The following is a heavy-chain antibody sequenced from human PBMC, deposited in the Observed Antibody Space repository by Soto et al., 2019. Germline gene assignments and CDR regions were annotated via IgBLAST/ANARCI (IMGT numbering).Heavy chain of an antibody. Sequence: GGSLRLSCSASGFTFSSYAMHWVRQAPGKGLEYVSAISSNGGSTYYADSVKGRFTISRDNSRNTLYLQMSSLKAEDTDVYYFVKDGVQAYYYDSSGYSDAFDIWGQGTMVTVSS. CDR3: VKDGVQAYYYDSSGYSDAFDI. D-gene: IGHD3-22*01. V-gene: IGHV3-64D*08. CDR2: ISSNGGST. J-gene: IGHJ3*02. CDR1: GFTFSSYA.